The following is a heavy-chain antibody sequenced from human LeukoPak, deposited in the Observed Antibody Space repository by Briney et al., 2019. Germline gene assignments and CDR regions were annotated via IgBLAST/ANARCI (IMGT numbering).Heavy chain of an antibody. CDR1: GFSISSYE. CDR3: ARVELAPYYYYMDV. V-gene: IGHV3-48*03. J-gene: IGHJ6*03. Sequence: PGESLRLSCAASGFSISSYEMNWVRQAPGKGLEWVSHISSSGSTIWYADSVKGRFTISRDNAKNSLYLQMNSLRAEDTAVYYCARVELAPYYYYMDVWGKGTTVTVSS. D-gene: IGHD1-7*01. CDR2: ISSSGSTI.